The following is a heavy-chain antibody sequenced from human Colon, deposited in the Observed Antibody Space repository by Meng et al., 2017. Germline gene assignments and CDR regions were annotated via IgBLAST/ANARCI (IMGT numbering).Heavy chain of an antibody. CDR1: GFTFSSYG. CDR3: TTIQKDVNGFDP. D-gene: IGHD3-9*01. CDR2: IWYDGSNK. V-gene: IGHV3-33*01. Sequence: GGSLRLSCAASGFTFSSYGMHWVRQAPGKGLEWVAVIWYDGSNKYYADSVKGRFTISRDNSKNTLYLQMNSLRAEDTAVYYCTTIQKDVNGFDPWGQGTLVTVSS. J-gene: IGHJ5*01.